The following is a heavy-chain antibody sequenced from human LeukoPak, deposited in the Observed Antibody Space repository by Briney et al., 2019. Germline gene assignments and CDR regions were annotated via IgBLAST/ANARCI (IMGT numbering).Heavy chain of an antibody. J-gene: IGHJ3*02. D-gene: IGHD3-22*01. CDR1: GYSISRSNW. V-gene: IGHV4-28*01. CDR3: ARTLIFDNRHRGAFDI. CDR2: IYHSRST. Sequence: PSDTLSLTCDVSGYSISRSNWWGWIRQPPGKGLEWIGYIYHSRSTYYNPSLRSRVTMSRDTSKNQFSLKLSSVTAVDTAVYYCARTLIFDNRHRGAFDIWGQGTMVTVSS.